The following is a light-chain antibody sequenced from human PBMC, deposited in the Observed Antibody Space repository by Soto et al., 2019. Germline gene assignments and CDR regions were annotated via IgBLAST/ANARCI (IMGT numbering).Light chain of an antibody. CDR3: QRYGSSPLIT. CDR1: QSVSSSS. V-gene: IGKV3-20*01. CDR2: GTS. J-gene: IGKJ5*01. Sequence: TVLTQSPCTLSLSPGERATLSCRASQSVSSSSLAWYQQRPGQAPRLLIYGTSSRATGIPDRFSGSGSGTDFTLTISRLEPEDFAVYFCQRYGSSPLITFGQGTRLAIK.